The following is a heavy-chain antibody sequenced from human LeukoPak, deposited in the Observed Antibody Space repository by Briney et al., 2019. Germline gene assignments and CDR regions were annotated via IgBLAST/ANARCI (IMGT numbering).Heavy chain of an antibody. CDR1: GFTFSSYA. V-gene: IGHV3-23*01. CDR2: ISSTGGST. CDR3: AKVLGGGDYYGMDV. J-gene: IGHJ6*02. D-gene: IGHD3-16*01. Sequence: GGSLRLSCAGSGFTFSSYAMSWVRQAPGKGLEWVSVISSTGGSTFYADSVKGRFTISRDNSKSTMFLQMNSLRAEDTAVYYCAKVLGGGDYYGMDVWGQGTTVTVSS.